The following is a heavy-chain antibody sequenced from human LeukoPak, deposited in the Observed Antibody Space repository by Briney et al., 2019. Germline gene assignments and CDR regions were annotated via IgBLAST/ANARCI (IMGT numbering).Heavy chain of an antibody. D-gene: IGHD6-13*01. CDR1: GFTFSSYA. Sequence: GGSLRLSCAASGFTFSSYAMRWVRQAPGKGLEWVSAISGSGGSTYYADSVKGRFTISRDNSKNTLYLQMNSLRAEDTAVYYCAKGDSSRGIYFDYWGQGTLVTVSS. CDR3: AKGDSSRGIYFDY. J-gene: IGHJ4*02. CDR2: ISGSGGST. V-gene: IGHV3-23*01.